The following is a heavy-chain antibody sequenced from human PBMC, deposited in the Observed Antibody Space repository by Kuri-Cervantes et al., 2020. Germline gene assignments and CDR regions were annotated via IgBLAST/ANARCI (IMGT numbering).Heavy chain of an antibody. CDR3: VRGRNWYFDL. J-gene: IGHJ2*01. Sequence: SETLSLTCTVSGGSISSYYWNWIRQPPGKGLEWIGYIYDRGSINYNPSLKSRVTISVDKSKNQFSLKLSSVTAADTAVYYCVRGRNWYFDLWGRGTLVTVSS. CDR1: GGSISSYY. V-gene: IGHV4-59*12. CDR2: IYDRGSI.